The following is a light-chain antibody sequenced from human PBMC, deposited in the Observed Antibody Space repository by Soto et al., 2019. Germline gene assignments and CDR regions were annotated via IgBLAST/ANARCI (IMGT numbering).Light chain of an antibody. CDR3: QQLDSMTIT. V-gene: IGKV1-9*01. CDR2: IAS. CDR1: QGIRSY. Sequence: IQFTQSPSSLSASVGDRVAIPCRASQGIRSYLAWYPQKPGEAPKLLISIASILQSGVPSRVSGRGACTDFVLTISSLQPEDSATDDCQQLDSMTITFGQGTRLEIK. J-gene: IGKJ5*01.